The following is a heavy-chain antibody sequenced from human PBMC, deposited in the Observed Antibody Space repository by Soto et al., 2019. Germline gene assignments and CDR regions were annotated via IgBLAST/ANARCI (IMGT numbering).Heavy chain of an antibody. CDR3: ARGRKFYWYFDL. J-gene: IGHJ2*01. V-gene: IGHV1-69*02. Sequence: QVQLVQSGAEVKKPGSSVKVSCKASGGTFSSYTISWVRQAPGQGLEWMGRIIPILGIANYAQKFQGRVTITADKSTSTAYMELSSLRSEDTAVYYCARGRKFYWYFDLWGRGTLVTVSS. CDR1: GGTFSSYT. CDR2: IIPILGIA.